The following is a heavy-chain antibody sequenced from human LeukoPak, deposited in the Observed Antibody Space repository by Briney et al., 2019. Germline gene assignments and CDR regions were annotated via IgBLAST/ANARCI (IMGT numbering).Heavy chain of an antibody. J-gene: IGHJ4*02. CDR1: GFTFSSYG. CDR2: IWYDGSNK. V-gene: IGHV3-33*01. CDR3: ARGDIVVVPAAASFDY. Sequence: GGSLRLSCAASGFTFSSYGMHWVRQAPGKGLEWVAVIWYDGSNKHYADSVKGRFTISRDNSKNTLYLQMNSLRAEVTAVYYCARGDIVVVPAAASFDYWGQGTLVTVSS. D-gene: IGHD2-2*01.